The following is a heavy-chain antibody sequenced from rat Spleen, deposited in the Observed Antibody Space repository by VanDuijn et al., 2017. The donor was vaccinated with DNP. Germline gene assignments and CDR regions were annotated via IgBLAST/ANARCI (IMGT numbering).Heavy chain of an antibody. CDR2: IGTGGTT. D-gene: IGHD4-3*01. CDR1: GFSLTSHH. V-gene: IGHV2-30*01. CDR3: ARDLIIRDTTSAMDA. J-gene: IGHJ4*01. Sequence: QVQLKESGPGLVQPSQTLSLACTVSGFSLTSHHVHWVRQPSGKGLEWMGIIGTGGTTEYNPILKSRLSISKATSKSQVFLKLNSLQTEDTATYYCARDLIIRDTTSAMDAWGQGTSVTVSS.